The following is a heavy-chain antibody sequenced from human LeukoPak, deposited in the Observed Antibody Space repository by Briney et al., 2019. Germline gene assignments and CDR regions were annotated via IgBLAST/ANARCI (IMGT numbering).Heavy chain of an antibody. V-gene: IGHV3-74*01. Sequence: GGSLRLSCAASGFTFSSYAMSWVRQAPGKGLVWVSHINSDGSITSYADSVKGRFTISRDNAKNTLYLQMNSLRAEDTAVYYCARDAVDTANAVWGQGTAVTVSS. D-gene: IGHD5-18*01. J-gene: IGHJ6*02. CDR3: ARDAVDTANAV. CDR1: GFTFSSYA. CDR2: INSDGSIT.